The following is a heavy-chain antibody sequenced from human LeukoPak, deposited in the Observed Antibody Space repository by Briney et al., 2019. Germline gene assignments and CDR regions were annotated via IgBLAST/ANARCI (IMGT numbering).Heavy chain of an antibody. CDR1: GVSISSYY. Sequence: SETLPLTSTVSGVSISSYYWSWIRQSPGKGLEWIGYIFYSGSTNYNPSLKSRVTISVDTSKNQFSLKLTSVTAADTAVYYCARSRAYDYHFDNWGQGTLVTVSS. J-gene: IGHJ4*02. CDR3: ARSRAYDYHFDN. CDR2: IFYSGST. D-gene: IGHD5-12*01. V-gene: IGHV4-59*01.